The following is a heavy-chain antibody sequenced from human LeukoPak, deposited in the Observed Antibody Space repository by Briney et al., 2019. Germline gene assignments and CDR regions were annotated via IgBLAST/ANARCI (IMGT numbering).Heavy chain of an antibody. Sequence: GESLKISCKGSGYSFASYWIGWVRQMPGKGLEWIGIIYPGDSDTRYSPSFQGQVTISADKSISTAYLQWSSLKASDTAMYYCARAPDYGGNPYYFDYWGQGTLVTVSS. CDR2: IYPGDSDT. CDR3: ARAPDYGGNPYYFDY. D-gene: IGHD4-23*01. J-gene: IGHJ4*02. CDR1: GYSFASYW. V-gene: IGHV5-51*01.